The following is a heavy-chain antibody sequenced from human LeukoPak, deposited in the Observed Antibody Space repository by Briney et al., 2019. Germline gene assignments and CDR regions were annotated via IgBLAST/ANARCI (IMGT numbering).Heavy chain of an antibody. Sequence: GGSLRLSCAASGFTFSSYSMNWVRQAPGKGLEWVSAISGSGGSTYYADSVKGRFTISRDNSKNTLYLQMNSLRAEDTAVYYCAKGEDYYYDSSGSPPGDWGQGTLVTVSS. D-gene: IGHD3-22*01. CDR1: GFTFSSYS. CDR2: ISGSGGST. V-gene: IGHV3-23*01. CDR3: AKGEDYYYDSSGSPPGD. J-gene: IGHJ4*02.